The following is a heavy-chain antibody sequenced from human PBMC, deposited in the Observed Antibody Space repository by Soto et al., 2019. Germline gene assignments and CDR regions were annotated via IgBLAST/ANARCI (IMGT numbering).Heavy chain of an antibody. D-gene: IGHD5-12*01. V-gene: IGHV4-39*07. CDR2: IYYSGST. Sequence: PSETLSLTCTVSGGSIRSTTYYWGWIRQPPGKGLEWIGKIYYSGSTNYNPSLKGRLIMAVDTSKNQFSLKLSSVTAADTAVYYCARLEYGYSFDCWGQGTLVTVSS. CDR3: ARLEYGYSFDC. CDR1: GGSIRSTTYY. J-gene: IGHJ4*02.